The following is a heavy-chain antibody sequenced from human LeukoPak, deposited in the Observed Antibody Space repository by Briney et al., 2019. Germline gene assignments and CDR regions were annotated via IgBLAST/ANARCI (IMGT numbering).Heavy chain of an antibody. CDR3: ARGGSGSGSYYKSGDMATLHTTFDY. Sequence: SVKVSCKTSGGTFSSYAINWVRQAPGQGLEWMGGIIPIFGTANYAQKFQGRVTITADESTSTAYMELSSLRSEDTAVYYCARGGSGSGSYYKSGDMATLHTTFDYWGQGTLVTVSS. V-gene: IGHV1-69*13. CDR1: GGTFSSYA. D-gene: IGHD3-10*01. CDR2: IIPIFGTA. J-gene: IGHJ4*02.